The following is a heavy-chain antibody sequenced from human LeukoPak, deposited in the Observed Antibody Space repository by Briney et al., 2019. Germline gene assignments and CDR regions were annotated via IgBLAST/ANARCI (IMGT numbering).Heavy chain of an antibody. CDR3: ARDPERYLRMGHYDY. CDR1: GFTFTTSA. V-gene: IGHV3-21*01. Sequence: GGSLRLSCAGSGFTFTTSAMNWVRQVPGKGLEWVSSIDYDGSHIYYAASVKGRFSIARDNARDSVYLQMDSLRAEDTAVYYCARDPERYLRMGHYDYWGQGTLVIVSS. J-gene: IGHJ4*02. CDR2: IDYDGSHI. D-gene: IGHD3-16*01.